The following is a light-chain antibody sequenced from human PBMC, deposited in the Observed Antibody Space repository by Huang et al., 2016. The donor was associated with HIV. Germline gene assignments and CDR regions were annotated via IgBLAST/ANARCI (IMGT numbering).Light chain of an antibody. CDR3: QQYGSSLLS. V-gene: IGKV3-20*01. CDR2: GAS. CDR1: QSVTSDY. Sequence: EIVLTQSPGTLSLSPGATATLSCRASQSVTSDYLAWYQQKPSQAPRLLIYGASSRATDIPDRFSGSGSGTDFTLTITRLEPEDFALYYCQQYGSSLLSFGQGTKVEVK. J-gene: IGKJ1*01.